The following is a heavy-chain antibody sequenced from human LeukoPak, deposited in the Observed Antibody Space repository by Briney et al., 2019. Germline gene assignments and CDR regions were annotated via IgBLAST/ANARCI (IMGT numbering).Heavy chain of an antibody. D-gene: IGHD3-22*01. Sequence: ASVRVSCKASGYTFTSYYMHWVRQAPGQGLEWMGKINPSGGSTSYAQKFQGRVTMTRDTSTSTVYMELSSLRSEDTAVYYCARSYDSSGYRRLGFDYWGQGTLVTVSS. CDR2: INPSGGST. V-gene: IGHV1-46*01. CDR3: ARSYDSSGYRRLGFDY. CDR1: GYTFTSYY. J-gene: IGHJ4*02.